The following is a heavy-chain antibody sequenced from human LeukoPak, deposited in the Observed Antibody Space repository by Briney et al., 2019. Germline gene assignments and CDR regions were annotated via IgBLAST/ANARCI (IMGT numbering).Heavy chain of an antibody. CDR2: INHSGST. Sequence: SETLSLTCAVYGGSFSGYYWSWIRQPPGKGLEWIGEINHSGSTNYNPSLKSRVTISVDTSKNQFSLKLSSVTAADTAVYYCASRYCSSTSCYTGYGMDVWGQGTTVTVSS. CDR3: ASRYCSSTSCYTGYGMDV. CDR1: GGSFSGYY. V-gene: IGHV4-34*01. D-gene: IGHD2-2*02. J-gene: IGHJ6*02.